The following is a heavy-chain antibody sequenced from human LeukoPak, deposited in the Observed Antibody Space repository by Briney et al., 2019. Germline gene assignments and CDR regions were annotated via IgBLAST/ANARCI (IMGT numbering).Heavy chain of an antibody. CDR3: ARDALAGEKPEYFFDY. J-gene: IGHJ4*02. V-gene: IGHV3-53*01. CDR1: GFTVSSNY. Sequence: QSGGSLRLSCAASGFTVSSNYMSWVRQAPGKGLEWVSVIYSGGSTYYADSVKGRFTISRDNSKNTLYLQMNSLRAEDTAVYYCARDALAGEKPEYFFDYWGQGTLVTVSS. CDR2: IYSGGST.